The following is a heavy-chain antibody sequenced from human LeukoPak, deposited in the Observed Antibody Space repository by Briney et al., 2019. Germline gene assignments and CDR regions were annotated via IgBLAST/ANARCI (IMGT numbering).Heavy chain of an antibody. CDR1: GFSFDDYG. J-gene: IGHJ5*02. Sequence: PGGSLSLSCAASGFSFDDYGMSWVRQAPGKGLEWVSGINWNGGSTGYADSVKGRFTISRDNAKNSLFLQMNSLRAEDTAVYYCARDLGQYYDTSDNWFDPWGQGTLVTVSS. CDR3: ARDLGQYYDTSDNWFDP. V-gene: IGHV3-20*04. D-gene: IGHD3-22*01. CDR2: INWNGGST.